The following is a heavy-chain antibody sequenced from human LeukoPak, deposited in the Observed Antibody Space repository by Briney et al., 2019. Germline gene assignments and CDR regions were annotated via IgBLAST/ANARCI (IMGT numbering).Heavy chain of an antibody. CDR2: IKEDGSAK. J-gene: IGHJ4*02. CDR3: AKDQRFGELLRAGPFDY. D-gene: IGHD3-10*01. V-gene: IGHV3-7*01. CDR1: GFTFSNYY. Sequence: GGSLRLSCAASGFTFSNYYMSWVHQAPGKGLEWVANIKEDGSAKYYMDSVKGRFTISRDNAKNSLYLQMNSLRAEDTAVYYCAKDQRFGELLRAGPFDYWGQGTLVTVSS.